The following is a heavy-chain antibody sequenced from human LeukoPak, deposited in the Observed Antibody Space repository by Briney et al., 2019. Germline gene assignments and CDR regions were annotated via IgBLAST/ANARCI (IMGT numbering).Heavy chain of an antibody. CDR2: MYTSGTT. CDR1: GGSIRSGSYY. J-gene: IGHJ4*02. V-gene: IGHV4-61*02. CDR3: ARTASGYYLFDY. D-gene: IGHD3-22*01. Sequence: PSETLSLTCTVSGGSIRSGSYYWNWIRQPAGKGLEWIGRMYTSGTTNYNPSLKSRVTISVDTPKNQFSLKLSSVTAADTAVYYCARTASGYYLFDYWGQGTLVTVSS.